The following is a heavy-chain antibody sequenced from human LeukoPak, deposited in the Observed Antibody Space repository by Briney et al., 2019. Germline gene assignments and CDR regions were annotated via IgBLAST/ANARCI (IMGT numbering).Heavy chain of an antibody. Sequence: GGSLRLSCAASGFTFSSYWMSWVRQAPGKGLEWVANIKQDGSEKYYVDSVKGRFTISRDNSKNTLYLQMNSLRAEDTAVYYCARAPDPIKYYMDVWGKGTTVTVSS. CDR2: IKQDGSEK. V-gene: IGHV3-7*01. CDR1: GFTFSSYW. D-gene: IGHD1-14*01. J-gene: IGHJ6*03. CDR3: ARAPDPIKYYMDV.